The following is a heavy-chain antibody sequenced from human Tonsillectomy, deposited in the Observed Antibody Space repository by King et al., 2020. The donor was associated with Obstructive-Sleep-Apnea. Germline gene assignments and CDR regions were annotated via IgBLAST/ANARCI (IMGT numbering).Heavy chain of an antibody. CDR3: ASAYDHGGHQFDY. CDR1: GGSINSGGYS. V-gene: IGHV4-30-2*01. J-gene: IGHJ4*02. CDR2: IYPRGNT. D-gene: IGHD3-22*01. Sequence: QLQESGSGLVKPSQTLSLTCAVSGGSINSGGYSWSWIRQPPGKGLELIGYIYPRGNTYYNPSLKSRVTISVDRSKNQFSLKLTSVTAADTAVYYCASAYDHGGHQFDYWGQGTLVTVSS.